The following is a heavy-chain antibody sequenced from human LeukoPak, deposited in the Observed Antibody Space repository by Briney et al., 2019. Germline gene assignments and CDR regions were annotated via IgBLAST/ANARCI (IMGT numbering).Heavy chain of an antibody. CDR1: GFTFSSYG. Sequence: PGGSLRLSCAASGFTFSSYGMHWARQAPGKGLEWMAVISYDGSNKYYADSVKGRFTISRDNSKNTLYLQMNSLRAEDTAVYYCAKDQRGDSDAFDIWGQGTMVTVSS. D-gene: IGHD2-21*01. V-gene: IGHV3-30*18. J-gene: IGHJ3*02. CDR3: AKDQRGDSDAFDI. CDR2: ISYDGSNK.